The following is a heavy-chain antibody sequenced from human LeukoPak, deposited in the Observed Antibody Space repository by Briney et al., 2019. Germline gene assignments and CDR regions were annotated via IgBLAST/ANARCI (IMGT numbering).Heavy chain of an antibody. D-gene: IGHD3-22*01. CDR1: GNTFAGYY. Sequence: ASVRVSCTASGNTFAGYYVHWVRQAPGQGLEWMGWINPDNGDTSYAQMLQARVTMTRDTSISTAYMELSSLRSDDTAVYYCARAMGGDNSGYRPFDYRGQGTLVTVSS. J-gene: IGHJ4*02. V-gene: IGHV1-2*02. CDR2: INPDNGDT. CDR3: ARAMGGDNSGYRPFDY.